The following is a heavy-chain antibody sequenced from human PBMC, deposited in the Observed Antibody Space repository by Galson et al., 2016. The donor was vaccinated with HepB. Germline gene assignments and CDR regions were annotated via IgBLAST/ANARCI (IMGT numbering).Heavy chain of an antibody. CDR1: GDSVSSDGAA. D-gene: IGHD7-27*01. CDR3: ARAEANWDGGGDNWFDH. J-gene: IGHJ5*02. Sequence: CAISGDSVSSDGAAWNWIRQSPSRGLEWLGRTYYRSKWYNAYALSVKSRITINPDTSKNQFSLQLNSVTPEDTAVYYCARAEANWDGGGDNWFDHWGQGNLVTVAS. CDR2: TYYRSKWYN. V-gene: IGHV6-1*01.